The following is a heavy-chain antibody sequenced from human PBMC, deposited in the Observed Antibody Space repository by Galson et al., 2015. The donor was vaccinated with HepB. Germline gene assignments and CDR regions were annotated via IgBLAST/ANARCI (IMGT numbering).Heavy chain of an antibody. J-gene: IGHJ6*02. CDR1: GFAVSNNY. V-gene: IGHV3-66*01. D-gene: IGHD2-15*01. Sequence: SLRLSCATSGFAVSNNYMNWVRQAPGKGLGWVSVIYIGGRTYYADSVKGRFTMLRGNSKNTLYLQMSSLRAEDTAVYYRARGLKGLCSGRRCFTSRYDYFHGMDVWGQGTTVTVSS. CDR2: IYIGGRT. CDR3: ARGLKGLCSGRRCFTSRYDYFHGMDV.